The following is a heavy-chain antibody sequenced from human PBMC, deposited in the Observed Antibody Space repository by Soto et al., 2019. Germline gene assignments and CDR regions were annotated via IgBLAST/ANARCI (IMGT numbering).Heavy chain of an antibody. J-gene: IGHJ4*02. CDR1: GGSISRAGYS. CDR3: ASSRVVTTYFDY. CDR2: IYNSGST. V-gene: IGHV4-30-2*06. Sequence: QLQLQESGSRLAKPSQTLSLTCAVSGGSISRAGYSWSWIRQSPGKGLEWIGYIYNSGSTFYNPSLKSRLTISVDRSKNQLSLQLNSVTAADTAVYYCASSRVVTTYFDYWGQGTLVTVSS. D-gene: IGHD2-21*02.